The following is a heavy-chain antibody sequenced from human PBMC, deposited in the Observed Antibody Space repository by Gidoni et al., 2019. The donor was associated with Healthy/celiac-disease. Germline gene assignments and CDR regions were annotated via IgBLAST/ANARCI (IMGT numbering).Heavy chain of an antibody. Sequence: QVQLVESGGGVVQPGRSLRLSCAASGFTFSSYAMHWVRQAPGKGLEWVAVISYDGSNKYYADSVKGRFTISRDNSKNTLYLQMNSLRAEDTAVYYCARPYSSGIFDYWGQGTLVTVSS. V-gene: IGHV3-30*04. CDR1: GFTFSSYA. CDR2: ISYDGSNK. J-gene: IGHJ4*02. D-gene: IGHD6-19*01. CDR3: ARPYSSGIFDY.